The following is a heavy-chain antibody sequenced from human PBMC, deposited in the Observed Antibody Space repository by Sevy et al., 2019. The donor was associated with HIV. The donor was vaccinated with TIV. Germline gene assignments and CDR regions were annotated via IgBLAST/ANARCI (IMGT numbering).Heavy chain of an antibody. CDR3: ARDPTYCGGDCYSPPDY. Sequence: GGSLRLSCAASGFTFSRHIMHWVRQAPGEGLQWVAVISYDGSNKNDADSVKGRFTISRDNSKNTLDLEMNSLSPEDTAVYYCARDPTYCGGDCYSPPDYWGQGALVTVSS. V-gene: IGHV3-30-3*01. J-gene: IGHJ4*02. D-gene: IGHD2-21*02. CDR2: ISYDGSNK. CDR1: GFTFSRHI.